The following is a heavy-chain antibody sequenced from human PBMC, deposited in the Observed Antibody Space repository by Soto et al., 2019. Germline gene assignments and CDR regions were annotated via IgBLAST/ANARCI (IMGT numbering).Heavy chain of an antibody. V-gene: IGHV1-18*01. Sequence: QGQLVQSGDEVKKPGASVKVSCKASGYIFVNYGIAWVRQAPGQGLEWMGWISPYTGNTHSATKVQGRLTMTTDTSTSTACMDLRSLTSDDTAVYYCVMVDNYVTPTPQDVWGKGTTVTVSS. CDR3: VMVDNYVTPTPQDV. J-gene: IGHJ6*04. CDR1: GYIFVNYG. CDR2: ISPYTGNT. D-gene: IGHD3-16*01.